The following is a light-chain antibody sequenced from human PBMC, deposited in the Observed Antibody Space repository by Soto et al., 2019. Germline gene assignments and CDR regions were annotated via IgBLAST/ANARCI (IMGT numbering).Light chain of an antibody. CDR1: QDIRSW. J-gene: IGKJ4*01. CDR2: AAT. V-gene: IGKV1-12*01. CDR3: QQANSFPLT. Sequence: DIEKSLSPSDVSASVEDRVSITCRASQDIRSWLAWYQQRPGKAPKLLIYAATTLQSGVPSRFSGSGSGTTFTLTINNLQPEDFASYFCQQANSFPLTFAGGTKVAIK.